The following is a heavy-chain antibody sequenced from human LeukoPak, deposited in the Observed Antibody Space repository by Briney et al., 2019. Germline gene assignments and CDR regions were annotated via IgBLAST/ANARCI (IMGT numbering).Heavy chain of an antibody. D-gene: IGHD5-12*01. J-gene: IGHJ4*02. CDR2: IVPSDSYN. Sequence: TAGESLKISCKGSGYRFTSYWISWVRQMPGKGLEWMGRIVPSDSYNNYSPSFQGHVTISADKSISTAYLQWSSLKASETAMYYCARTELVGRGYSGSAIDYWGQGTLVTVSS. CDR1: GYRFTSYW. CDR3: ARTELVGRGYSGSAIDY. V-gene: IGHV5-10-1*01.